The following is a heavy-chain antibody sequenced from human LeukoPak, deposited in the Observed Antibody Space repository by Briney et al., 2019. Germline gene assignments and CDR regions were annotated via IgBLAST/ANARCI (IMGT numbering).Heavy chain of an antibody. CDR2: IYYSGST. CDR1: GGSISSYY. Sequence: SETLSLTCTVSGGSISSYYWSWIRQPPGKGLEWIGYIYYSGSTNYTPSLKSRVTISVDTSKNQFSLKLSSVTAADTAVHYCARETRWLQSDYWGQGTLVTVSS. V-gene: IGHV4-59*01. J-gene: IGHJ4*02. D-gene: IGHD5-24*01. CDR3: ARETRWLQSDY.